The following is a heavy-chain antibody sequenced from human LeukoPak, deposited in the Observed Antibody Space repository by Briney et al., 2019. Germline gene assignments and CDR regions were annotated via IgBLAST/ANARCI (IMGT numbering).Heavy chain of an antibody. V-gene: IGHV4-34*01. CDR1: GGSFSGYS. CDR2: INHSGST. CDR3: ARVNKNGMDV. Sequence: SETLSLTCAVSGGSFSGYSWSWIRQPPGKGLEWIGEINHSGSTNYNPSLKSRVTISADTSKTEPVLRLSTVTAADAAVYYCARVNKNGMDVWDIGTTVTVSS. J-gene: IGHJ6*04.